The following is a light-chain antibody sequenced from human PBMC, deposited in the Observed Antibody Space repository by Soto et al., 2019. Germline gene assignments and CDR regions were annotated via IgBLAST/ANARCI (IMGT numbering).Light chain of an antibody. J-gene: IGKJ5*01. V-gene: IGKV3-20*01. CDR1: QSISGSY. CDR2: GAS. CDR3: QQYGTPIT. Sequence: EIVLTQSPGTLSLSPGERATLSCGASQSISGSYLAWYQQKPGQAPRLLIYGASSRATDIPDTFSGSGSGXXXXXPIIRLXPEDFAVYYCQQYGTPITFGQGTRLES.